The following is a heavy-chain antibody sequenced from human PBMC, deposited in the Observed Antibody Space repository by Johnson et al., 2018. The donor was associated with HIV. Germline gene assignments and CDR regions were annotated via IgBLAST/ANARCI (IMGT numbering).Heavy chain of an antibody. CDR1: GFTLSSYW. Sequence: VQLVESGGGLVQPGGSLRLSCAASGFTLSSYWMHWVRQAPGKGLVWVSRINSDGGSTYYADSVKGRFTISRDNSKNSLYLQMNNLRAGDTAVYYCVRGIVVRLGAFDIWGQGTTVTVSS. V-gene: IGHV3-74*02. CDR3: VRGIVVRLGAFDI. J-gene: IGHJ3*02. CDR2: INSDGGST. D-gene: IGHD3-22*01.